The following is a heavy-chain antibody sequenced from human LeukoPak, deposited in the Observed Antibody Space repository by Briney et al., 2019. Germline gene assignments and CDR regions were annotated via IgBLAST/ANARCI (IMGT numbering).Heavy chain of an antibody. D-gene: IGHD6-19*01. CDR2: MNPNSGNT. J-gene: IGHJ6*03. V-gene: IGHV1-8*01. CDR1: GYTFTSYD. Sequence: GASVKVSCKASGYTFTSYDINWVRQATGQGLEWMGWMNPNSGNTGYAQKFQGRVTMTRNTSISTAYMELSSLRSEDTAVYYCARGAPRGGISGWYTLYYYYYMDVWGKGTTVTVSS. CDR3: ARGAPRGGISGWYTLYYYYYMDV.